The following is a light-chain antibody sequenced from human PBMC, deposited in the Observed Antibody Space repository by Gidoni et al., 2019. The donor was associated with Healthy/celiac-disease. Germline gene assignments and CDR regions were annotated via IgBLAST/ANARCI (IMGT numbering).Light chain of an antibody. J-gene: IGKJ4*01. CDR3: QQANSHLALT. Sequence: DIQLTQSTSFLSASVGDRVTITCRASQDIGSHIAWYQQKPGNAPKLLIYYAFILQSGVPSRFSGSGSGTEFSLTISSLQPGDFATYYCQQANSHLALTFGEGTKVDIK. CDR1: QDIGSH. CDR2: YAF. V-gene: IGKV1-9*01.